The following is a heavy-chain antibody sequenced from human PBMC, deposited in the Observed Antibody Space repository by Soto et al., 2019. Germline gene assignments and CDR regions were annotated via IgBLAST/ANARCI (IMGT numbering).Heavy chain of an antibody. D-gene: IGHD2-2*02. CDR1: GFSISDHE. V-gene: IGHV3-74*01. CDR3: ARGSCSSTSCYRNYYYYGMDV. Sequence: GGSLRLSCAASGFSISDHEMNWVRQALGKGLVWVSRINSDGSSTSYADSVKGRFTISRDNAKNTLYLQMNSLRAEDTAVYYCARGSCSSTSCYRNYYYYGMDVWGQGTTVTVSS. J-gene: IGHJ6*02. CDR2: INSDGSST.